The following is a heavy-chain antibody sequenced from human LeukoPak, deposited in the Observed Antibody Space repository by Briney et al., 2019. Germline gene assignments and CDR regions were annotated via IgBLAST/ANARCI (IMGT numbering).Heavy chain of an antibody. CDR1: GFAFSSYV. V-gene: IGHV3-23*01. Sequence: GGSLRLSCAASGFAFSSYVMSWVRQAPGKGLEWVSGTSGSGGSIYYADSVKGRFTISRDNSKNTLYLQVNTLRAEDTALYYCAKVAIVGARNHFDYWGQGTLVTVSS. CDR2: TSGSGGSI. D-gene: IGHD1-26*01. J-gene: IGHJ4*02. CDR3: AKVAIVGARNHFDY.